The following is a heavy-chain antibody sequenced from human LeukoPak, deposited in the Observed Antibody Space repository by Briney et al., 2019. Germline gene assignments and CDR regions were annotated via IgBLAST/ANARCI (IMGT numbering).Heavy chain of an antibody. V-gene: IGHV3-48*01. CDR3: AREVGYIDY. CDR2: ISSTSSTI. D-gene: IGHD2-2*01. CDR1: GFTFSSYS. Sequence: GGSLRLSCAASGFTFSSYSMNWVRQAPGKGLEWVAYISSTSSTIYYADSVKGRFTISRDNAKNSLYLQMNSLRAEDTAVYYCAREVGYIDYWGQGTLVTVSP. J-gene: IGHJ4*02.